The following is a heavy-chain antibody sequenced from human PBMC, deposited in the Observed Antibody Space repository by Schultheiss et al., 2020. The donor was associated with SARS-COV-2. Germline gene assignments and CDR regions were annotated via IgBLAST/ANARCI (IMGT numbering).Heavy chain of an antibody. CDR2: IWYDGSNK. J-gene: IGHJ4*02. CDR1: GFTFSSYG. V-gene: IGHV3-33*01. D-gene: IGHD6-19*01. CDR3: ARDRGAVAGQGVDY. Sequence: GGSLRLSCAASGFTFSSYGMHWVRQAPGKGLEWVAVIWYDGSNKYYADSVKGRFTISRDNSKNTLYLQMNSLRAEVTAVYYCARDRGAVAGQGVDYWGQGTLVTVSS.